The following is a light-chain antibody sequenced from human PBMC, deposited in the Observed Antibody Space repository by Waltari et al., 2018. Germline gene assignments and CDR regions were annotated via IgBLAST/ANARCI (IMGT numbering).Light chain of an antibody. Sequence: QSALTQPASVSGSPGQSITISCTATGGDVGSYNLVSWYQQRPGKAPKLMIYEGTKRPSGVSNRFSGSKSGNTAPLTISGLQAEDEADYYCSSYAGTGTLVFGGGTKLTVL. V-gene: IGLV2-23*01. J-gene: IGLJ2*01. CDR1: GGDVGSYNL. CDR3: SSYAGTGTLV. CDR2: EGT.